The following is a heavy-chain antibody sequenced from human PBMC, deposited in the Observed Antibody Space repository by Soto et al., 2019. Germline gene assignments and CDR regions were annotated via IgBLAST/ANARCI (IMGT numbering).Heavy chain of an antibody. CDR2: INPKSRGT. Sequence: ASVKVSCKASGYTFTDYFIHWVRQAPGQGFEWMGWINPKSRGTTYAQKFQGRVTMTRDTSNSTAYMELRGLRSDDTAVYYCARVTLKAGNWFDPWGQGTLVTVSS. J-gene: IGHJ5*02. CDR3: ARVTLKAGNWFDP. CDR1: GYTFTDYF. V-gene: IGHV1-2*02.